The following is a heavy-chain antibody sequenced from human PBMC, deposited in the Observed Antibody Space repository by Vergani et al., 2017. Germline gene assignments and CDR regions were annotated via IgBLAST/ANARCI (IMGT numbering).Heavy chain of an antibody. D-gene: IGHD6-19*01. J-gene: IGHJ5*02. CDR1: GFTFSSHV. V-gene: IGHV3-23*01. CDR2: ISGSGSGT. Sequence: EVQLLESGGGLVQPGGSLRLFCAASGFTFSSHVMSWVRQAPGKGLDWVSRISGSGSGTYYADSVKGRFTISRDNSKNTLYLDINSLRAEDTAVYYCARVYDSDWIWSGFDHWGQVNLVTVSA. CDR3: ARVYDSDWIWSGFDH.